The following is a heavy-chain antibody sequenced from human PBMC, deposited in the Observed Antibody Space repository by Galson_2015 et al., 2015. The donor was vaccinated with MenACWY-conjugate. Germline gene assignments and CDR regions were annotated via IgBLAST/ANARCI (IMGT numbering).Heavy chain of an antibody. Sequence: SETLSLTCVVSGGSFSDYFWTWIRQPPGKRLEWIGEVNENGGATYSTSLKSRVSISLDTSKGHVSLRLTSVTAADTAVYYCARASGYDYLRGDYRFRALDVWGQGTMAIVSA. CDR3: ARASGYDYLRGDYRFRALDV. V-gene: IGHV4-34*01. J-gene: IGHJ3*01. CDR2: VNENGGA. D-gene: IGHD3-16*02. CDR1: GGSFSDYF.